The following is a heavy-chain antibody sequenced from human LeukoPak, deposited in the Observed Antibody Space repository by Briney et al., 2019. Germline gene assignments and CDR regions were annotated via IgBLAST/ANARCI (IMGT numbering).Heavy chain of an antibody. D-gene: IGHD3-10*01. V-gene: IGHV1-2*02. Sequence: ASVKVSCKASGYTFTGYYMHWVRQAPGQGLEWMGWINPNSGGTNYAQKFQGRVTMTRDTSISTAYMELSRLRSDDTAVYYCARECITMVRGVGQFRLCYWGQRTLVTVSS. CDR3: ARECITMVRGVGQFRLCY. CDR2: INPNSGGT. J-gene: IGHJ4*02. CDR1: GYTFTGYY.